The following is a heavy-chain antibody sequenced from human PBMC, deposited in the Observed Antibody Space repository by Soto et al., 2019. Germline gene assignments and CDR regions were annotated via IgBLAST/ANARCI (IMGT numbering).Heavy chain of an antibody. D-gene: IGHD3-3*01. CDR2: IYYSGST. CDR3: ARDNIYDFWSGYYTSWFDP. Sequence: SETLSLTCTVSGGSISSYYWSWIRQPPGKGLEWIGYIYYSGSTNYNPSLKSRVTISVDTSKNQFSLKLSAVTAADTAVYYCARDNIYDFWSGYYTSWFDPWGPGTLVTVSS. V-gene: IGHV4-59*01. CDR1: GGSISSYY. J-gene: IGHJ5*02.